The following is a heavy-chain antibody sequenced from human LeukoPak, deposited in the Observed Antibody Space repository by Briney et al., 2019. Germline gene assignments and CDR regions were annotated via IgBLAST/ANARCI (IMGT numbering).Heavy chain of an antibody. CDR3: ARASPGFDIQLWFGELYYFDY. V-gene: IGHV3-23*01. CDR2: ISGSGGST. Sequence: PGGSLRLSCAASGFTFSSYAMTWVRQAPGKGLEWVSAISGSGGSTYFADSVKGRFTISRDNSKNTLYLQMNSLRAEDTAVYYCARASPGFDIQLWFGELYYFDYWGQGTLVTVSS. CDR1: GFTFSSYA. D-gene: IGHD3-10*01. J-gene: IGHJ4*02.